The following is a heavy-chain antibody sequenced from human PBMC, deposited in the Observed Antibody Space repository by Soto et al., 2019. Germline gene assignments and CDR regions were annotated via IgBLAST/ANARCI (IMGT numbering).Heavy chain of an antibody. CDR2: IIPIFGTA. D-gene: IGHD2-15*01. CDR1: GDTFISYA. CDR3: ARDKGYCSGGSCYSDQIYNWFDP. V-gene: IGHV1-69*13. Sequence: SVKVSCKASGDTFISYAISWVRQAPVQGLEWMGGIIPIFGTANYAQKFQGRVTITADESTSTAYMELSSLRSEDTAVYYCARDKGYCSGGSCYSDQIYNWFDPWGQGTLVTVSS. J-gene: IGHJ5*02.